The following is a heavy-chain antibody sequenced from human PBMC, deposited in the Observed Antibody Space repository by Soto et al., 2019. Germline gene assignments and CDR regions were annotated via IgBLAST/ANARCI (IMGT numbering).Heavy chain of an antibody. J-gene: IGHJ6*03. D-gene: IGHD2-15*01. V-gene: IGHV1-18*01. CDR2: ISAYNGNT. Sequence: ASVKVSCKASGYTFTSYGISWVRQAPGQGLEWMGWISAYNGNTNYAQKLQGRVTMTTDTSTSTAYMELRSLRSDDTAVYYCARRPPYCSGGSCYPDYYYYYMDVWGKGTTVTVSS. CDR1: GYTFTSYG. CDR3: ARRPPYCSGGSCYPDYYYYYMDV.